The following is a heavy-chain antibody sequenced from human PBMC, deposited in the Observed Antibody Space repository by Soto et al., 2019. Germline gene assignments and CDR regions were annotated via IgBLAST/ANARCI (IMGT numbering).Heavy chain of an antibody. D-gene: IGHD3-3*01. CDR3: ARVPYYDCWSGYFDSSDWFDP. CDR1: GYTFTSYA. Sequence: GASVKVSCKASGYTFTSYAVHWVRQAPGQRLEWMGWINAGNGNTKYSQKFQGRVTITRDTSASTAYMELSSLGSEDTAVYYCARVPYYDCWSGYFDSSDWFDPWGQGTLVTVSS. V-gene: IGHV1-3*01. CDR2: INAGNGNT. J-gene: IGHJ5*02.